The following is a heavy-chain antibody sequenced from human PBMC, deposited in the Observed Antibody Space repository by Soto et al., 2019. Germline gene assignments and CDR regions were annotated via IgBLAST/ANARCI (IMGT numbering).Heavy chain of an antibody. CDR3: ARGSWVVPAARAICNWFDP. CDR1: GGSISSSSYY. V-gene: IGHV4-39*01. Sequence: SETLSLTCAASGGSISSSSYYWGWIRQPPGKGLEWIGSIYYSGSTYYNPSLKSRVTISVDTSKNQFSLKLSSVTAADTAVYYCARGSWVVPAARAICNWFDPWGQGALVTVSS. D-gene: IGHD2-2*01. CDR2: IYYSGST. J-gene: IGHJ5*02.